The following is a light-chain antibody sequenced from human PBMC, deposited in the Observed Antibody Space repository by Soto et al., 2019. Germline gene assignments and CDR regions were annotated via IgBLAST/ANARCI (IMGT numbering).Light chain of an antibody. Sequence: IQITQSPSSLSASVGDRVTLTCRASQSISRNLNWYQQKPGKAPELLIYTASSLQSGVPSRFSGSGSGTDFTLTISSLQPEDSAAYYCQQSYSSPLSFGGGTKVDIK. CDR2: TAS. CDR1: QSISRN. CDR3: QQSYSSPLS. J-gene: IGKJ4*01. V-gene: IGKV1-39*01.